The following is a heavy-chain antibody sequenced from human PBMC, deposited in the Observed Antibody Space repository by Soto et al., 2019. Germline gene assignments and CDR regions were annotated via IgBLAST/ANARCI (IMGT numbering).Heavy chain of an antibody. CDR1: GFTFTSYN. J-gene: IGHJ4*02. D-gene: IGHD6-19*01. V-gene: IGHV3-21*01. CDR3: AREDRSADSSGGRRATNY. Sequence: GGSLRLSCAASGFTFTSYNMNWVRQAPGKGLEWVSSISSSSSYIYYADSVEGRFTISRDNAKNSLYLQMNSLRAEDTAVYYCAREDRSADSSGGRRATNYWGQGTLVTGSS. CDR2: ISSSSSYI.